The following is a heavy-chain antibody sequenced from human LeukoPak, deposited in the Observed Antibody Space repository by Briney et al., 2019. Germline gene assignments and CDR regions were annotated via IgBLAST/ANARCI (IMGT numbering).Heavy chain of an antibody. V-gene: IGHV1-46*01. CDR2: INPSGGST. CDR1: GYTFTSYY. D-gene: IGHD3-9*01. J-gene: IGHJ5*02. Sequence: ASVKVSCKASGYTFTSYYMHWVRQAPGQGLEWMGIINPSGGSTSYAQKFQDRVTMTRDTSTSTVYMELSSLRSEDTAVYYCARKGILTYYDILTGYWDWFDPWGQGTLVTVSS. CDR3: ARKGILTYYDILTGYWDWFDP.